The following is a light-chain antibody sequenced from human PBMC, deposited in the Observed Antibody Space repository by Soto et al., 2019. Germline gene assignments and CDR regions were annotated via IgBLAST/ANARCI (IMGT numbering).Light chain of an antibody. CDR3: QSYDDSLSVHYV. CDR1: SSNIGSTYD. J-gene: IGLJ1*01. Sequence: QSVLTQPPSVSVAPGQRVTISCTGSSSNIGSTYDVQWYQQLPGTAPKLLIHGNSNRPSGLPDRFSGFKSGTSASLAITGLQADHEADYYCQSYDDSLSVHYVFGTGTKLTVL. V-gene: IGLV1-40*01. CDR2: GNS.